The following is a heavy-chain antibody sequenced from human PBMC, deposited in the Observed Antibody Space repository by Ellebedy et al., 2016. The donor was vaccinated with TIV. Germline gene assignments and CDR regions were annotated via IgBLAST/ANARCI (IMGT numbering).Heavy chain of an antibody. D-gene: IGHD1-1*01. J-gene: IGHJ3*02. CDR2: INPNSGGT. CDR3: ATGLSVPDAFDI. CDR1: GYTFTGYY. V-gene: IGHV1-2*02. Sequence: ASVKVSXXASGYTFTGYYMHWVRQAPGQGLEWMGWINPNSGGTNYAQKFQGRVTMTRDTSISTAYMELSRLRSDDTAVYYCATGLSVPDAFDIWGQGTMVTVSS.